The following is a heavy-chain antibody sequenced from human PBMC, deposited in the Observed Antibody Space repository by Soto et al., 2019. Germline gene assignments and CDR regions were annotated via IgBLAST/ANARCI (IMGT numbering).Heavy chain of an antibody. D-gene: IGHD6-13*01. CDR1: GFSLNTRGVG. CDR3: AHSSTTWFIFDY. CDR2: IYWDDDK. J-gene: IGHJ4*02. Sequence: SGPTLVNPTQTLTLTCTFSGFSLNTRGVGVGWIRQPPGKALEWLALIYWDDDKRYSPSLKNRLTITKGTSKNQVVLTMTNTDPVDTATYYCAHSSTTWFIFDYWGQGSLVTVSS. V-gene: IGHV2-5*02.